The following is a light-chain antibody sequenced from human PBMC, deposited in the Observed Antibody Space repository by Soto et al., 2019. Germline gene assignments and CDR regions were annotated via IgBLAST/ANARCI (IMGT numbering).Light chain of an antibody. V-gene: IGKV3-20*01. Sequence: EIVLTQSPDTLSLSPGERATLSCRASQSVRNNYLAWYQQKPGQAPRFLIYDASSRATGIPDRFSGSGSGTDFTLTITRLEPEDFAVYYCQQYGRSPLTFGGATKVDIK. CDR1: QSVRNNY. CDR2: DAS. J-gene: IGKJ4*01. CDR3: QQYGRSPLT.